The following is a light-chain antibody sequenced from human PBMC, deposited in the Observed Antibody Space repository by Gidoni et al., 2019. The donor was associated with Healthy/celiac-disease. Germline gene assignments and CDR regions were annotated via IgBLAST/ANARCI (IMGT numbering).Light chain of an antibody. Sequence: EIVLTQSPGTLSLSPGERATLSCRASQSVSSSYLAWYQQKPGQAPRLLIYGASSRATGIPDRFSGSGSGTDFTLTISRLEPEDFAVYYCQQYGSSPPGMYTFGQGFQAGDQT. CDR3: QQYGSSPPGMYT. V-gene: IGKV3-20*01. CDR2: GAS. J-gene: IGKJ2*01. CDR1: QSVSSSY.